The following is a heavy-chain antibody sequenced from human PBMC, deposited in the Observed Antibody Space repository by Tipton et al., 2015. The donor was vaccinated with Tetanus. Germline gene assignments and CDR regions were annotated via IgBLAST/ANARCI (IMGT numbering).Heavy chain of an antibody. V-gene: IGHV1-18*01. CDR2: ISTYNGNT. CDR1: XXXFMNYG. Sequence: QLVQSGAEVKKPGTSVKVSCKAXXXXFMNYGFNWVRQXXXXXXXXXXWMGWISTYNGNTSYXQRLQGRVTMTTDTSTSTAYMELRSLRSDDTAVYYCARSYGDTFLFRLDYWGQGALVTVSS. D-gene: IGHD4-17*01. J-gene: IGHJ4*02. CDR3: ARSYGDTFLFRLDY.